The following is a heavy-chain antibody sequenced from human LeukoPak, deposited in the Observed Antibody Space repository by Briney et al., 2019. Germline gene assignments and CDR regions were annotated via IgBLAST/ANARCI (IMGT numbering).Heavy chain of an antibody. CDR2: MSHGGTLE. CDR3: AKPRGGAAPQAFDY. V-gene: IGHV3-30*02. CDR1: GFTFSSFG. Sequence: GGSLRLSSTASGFTFSSFGTYWVRQSPGKGLEWVAYMSHGGTLEKYADSVKGRFTISRDNSQNTLNMQMNSLRAEDTAVYYCAKPRGGAAPQAFDYWGQGTLVTVSS. J-gene: IGHJ4*02. D-gene: IGHD6-6*01.